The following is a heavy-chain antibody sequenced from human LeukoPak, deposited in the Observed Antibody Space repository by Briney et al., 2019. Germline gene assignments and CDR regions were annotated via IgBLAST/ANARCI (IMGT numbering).Heavy chain of an antibody. D-gene: IGHD3-9*01. CDR3: AKVRGYDILTGPPRFDT. CDR1: GFTFSSYA. V-gene: IGHV3-23*01. J-gene: IGHJ5*02. Sequence: GGSLRLSCAASGFTFSSYAMSWVRQAPGKGLEWVSAISGSGGSTYYADSVKGRFTISRDNSKNTLYLQMNSLRAEDTAVYYCAKVRGYDILTGPPRFDTWGQGTLVTVSS. CDR2: ISGSGGST.